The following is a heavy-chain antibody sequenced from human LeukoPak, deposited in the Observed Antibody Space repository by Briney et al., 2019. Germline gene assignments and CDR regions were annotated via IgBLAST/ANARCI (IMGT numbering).Heavy chain of an antibody. CDR2: IKEDGSRN. CDR1: GFTFSRYW. V-gene: IGHV3-7*05. D-gene: IGHD6-19*01. Sequence: GGSLRLSCAASGFTFSRYWMSWVRQAPGKXLEWVANIKEDGSRNHYVDSVKGRFTISRDNAKNSLYLQMNSLRAEDTAVYYCARQLSGWYDADPYWGQGTLVTVSS. J-gene: IGHJ4*02. CDR3: ARQLSGWYDADPY.